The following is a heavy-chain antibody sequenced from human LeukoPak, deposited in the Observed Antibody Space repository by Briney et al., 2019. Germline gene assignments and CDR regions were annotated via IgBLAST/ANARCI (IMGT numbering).Heavy chain of an antibody. J-gene: IGHJ6*03. CDR2: INPDSGDT. CDR1: GYTFTCYY. D-gene: IGHD1-26*01. CDR3: ARESLPRSGSYPYYYYYYMDV. V-gene: IGHV1-2*02. Sequence: ASVKVSCKASGYTFTCYYIHWVRQAPGQGLEWMGWINPDSGDTSYAQKFQGRVTMTRDTSISTAYMELSRLRSDDTAVYYCARESLPRSGSYPYYYYYYMDVWGKGTTVTVSS.